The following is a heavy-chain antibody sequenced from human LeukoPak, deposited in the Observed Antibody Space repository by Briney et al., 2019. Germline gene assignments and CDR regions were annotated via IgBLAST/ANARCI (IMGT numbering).Heavy chain of an antibody. V-gene: IGHV3-23*01. CDR2: ISGSGGST. CDR1: GFTFSSYA. CDR3: SKSSGCSSSSCYSRVFDY. J-gene: IGHJ4*02. Sequence: GGSLRLSCAASGFTFSSYAMSWVRQAPGKGLEWVPAISGSGGSTYYADSVKGRFTISRDNSKNTLYLQMNSLRAEDTAVYYCSKSSGCSSSSCYSRVFDYWGQGTLVTVSS. D-gene: IGHD2-2*01.